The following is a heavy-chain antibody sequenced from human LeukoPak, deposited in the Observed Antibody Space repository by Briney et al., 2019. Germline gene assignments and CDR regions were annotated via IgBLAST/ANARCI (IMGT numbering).Heavy chain of an antibody. D-gene: IGHD3-22*01. Sequence: PGGSLRLSCAASGFTFSSYAMSWVRQAPGKGLEWVSAISGSGGSTYYADSVKGRFTISRDNSKNTLYLQMNSLRAEDTAVYYCAKDHYDSSGYFFADAFDIWGQGTLVTVSS. CDR1: GFTFSSYA. CDR2: ISGSGGST. J-gene: IGHJ4*02. V-gene: IGHV3-23*01. CDR3: AKDHYDSSGYFFADAFDI.